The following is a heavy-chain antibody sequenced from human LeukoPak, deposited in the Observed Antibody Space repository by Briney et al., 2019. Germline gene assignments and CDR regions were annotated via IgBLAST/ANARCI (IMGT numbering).Heavy chain of an antibody. V-gene: IGHV1-8*01. D-gene: IGHD2/OR15-2a*01. Sequence: GASVKVSCKASGYTFTRYDINWVRQASGQGLEWMGWMNPDNGNTGSAQKFQGRVTMTSNNSISTFYMELSSLTNEDTAVYYCARGEYMYGHDIDHWGQGTLVTVSS. J-gene: IGHJ4*02. CDR3: ARGEYMYGHDIDH. CDR1: GYTFTRYD. CDR2: MNPDNGNT.